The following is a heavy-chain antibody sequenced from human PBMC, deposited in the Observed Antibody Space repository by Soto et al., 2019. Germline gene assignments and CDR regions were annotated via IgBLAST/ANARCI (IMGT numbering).Heavy chain of an antibody. V-gene: IGHV3-30-3*01. CDR1: GYNFSNYA. Sequence: QVQLVESGGGVVQPGRSLRLSCEASGYNFSNYAMHWVRQAPGKGLEWVAVISYDGSSQNHADSVKGRFTISRDNSKNILYLQMNSLRADDTAVYYCARVLVPTTGIVMILDYWGQGALVTVSS. D-gene: IGHD1-1*01. CDR3: ARVLVPTTGIVMILDY. CDR2: ISYDGSSQ. J-gene: IGHJ4*02.